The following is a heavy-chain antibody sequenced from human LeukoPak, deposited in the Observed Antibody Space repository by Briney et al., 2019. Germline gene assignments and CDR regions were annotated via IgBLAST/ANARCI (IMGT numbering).Heavy chain of an antibody. CDR2: INHSEST. V-gene: IGHV4-34*01. CDR1: GGSLSGYY. J-gene: IGHJ6*02. CDR3: ARVGDGTSSHYGMDV. Sequence: SETLSLTSAVYGGSLSGYYWSWIRQPPGKGLEWSGEINHSESTNYNPSPKSRVTISVDTSKNQFSLKLSSVTAADTAVYYCARVGDGTSSHYGMDVWGQGTTVTVSS. D-gene: IGHD2-2*01.